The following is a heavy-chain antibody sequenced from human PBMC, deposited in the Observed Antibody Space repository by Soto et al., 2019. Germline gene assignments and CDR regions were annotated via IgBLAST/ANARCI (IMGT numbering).Heavy chain of an antibody. D-gene: IGHD2-2*01. CDR1: GYTFSNYV. CDR2: ISLYSDGT. V-gene: IGHV1-18*01. Sequence: QVQLVQSGGEVKRPGASVQVSCKTSGYTFSNYVITWVRQAPGQPLEWLGWISLYSDGTNYAQKFQGRVSMTTDTSTTTAYMELRSLRSDDTAVYYCARVVPGAEAWFGPWGQGTLVTVSS. J-gene: IGHJ5*02. CDR3: ARVVPGAEAWFGP.